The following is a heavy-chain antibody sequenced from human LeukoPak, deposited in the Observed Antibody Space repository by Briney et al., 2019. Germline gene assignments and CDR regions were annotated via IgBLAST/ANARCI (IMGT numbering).Heavy chain of an antibody. CDR1: GGSISSGSYY. V-gene: IGHV4-61*02. Sequence: PSETLSLTCTVSGGSISSGSYYWSWIRQPAGKGLEWIGRIYTSGSTNYNPSLKSRVTISVDTSKNQFSLKLSSVTAADTAVYYCARVTFGGVIVPPRNYYYMDVWGKGTTVTVSS. J-gene: IGHJ6*03. CDR3: ARVTFGGVIVPPRNYYYMDV. CDR2: IYTSGST. D-gene: IGHD3-16*02.